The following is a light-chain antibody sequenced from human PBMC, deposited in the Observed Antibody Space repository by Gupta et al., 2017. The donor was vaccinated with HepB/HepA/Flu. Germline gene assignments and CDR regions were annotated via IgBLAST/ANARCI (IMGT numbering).Light chain of an antibody. CDR2: AAS. V-gene: IGKV1-39*01. J-gene: IGKJ1*01. CDR1: QSISNF. CDR3: QQRDRTPRT. Sequence: DIQMTQSPSSLSASVGDRVTIACRASQSISNFLNWYQQKPGKAPNLLIYAASRLKSGVPSRFSGSGSGTDFTLTISRRQPEDFATYYCQQRDRTPRTFGQGTKVEIK.